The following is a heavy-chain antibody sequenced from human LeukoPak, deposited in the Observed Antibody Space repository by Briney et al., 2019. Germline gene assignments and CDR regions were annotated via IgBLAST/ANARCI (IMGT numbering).Heavy chain of an antibody. CDR1: GGTFSSYA. CDR3: ARNYYDSSGDDAFDI. CDR2: IIPIFGTA. Sequence: GASVKVSCKASGGTFSSYAISWVRQAPGQGLEWMGGIIPIFGTANYAQKFQGRVTITTDESTSTAYMELSSLRSEDTAVYHCARNYYDSSGDDAFDIWGQGTMVTVSS. J-gene: IGHJ3*02. D-gene: IGHD3-22*01. V-gene: IGHV1-69*05.